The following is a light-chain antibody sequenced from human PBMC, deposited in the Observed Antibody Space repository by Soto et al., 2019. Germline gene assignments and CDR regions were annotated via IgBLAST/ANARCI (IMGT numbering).Light chain of an antibody. Sequence: EIVMTQSPATLSVSPGERATLSCWASQSVSSNLAWYQRKPGQAPRLLIYGASTRATGIPARFSGGGSGTDFTLTISSLQSEDFAVYYCQQYNNWPPWTFGKGTKV. CDR2: GAS. V-gene: IGKV3-15*01. J-gene: IGKJ1*01. CDR3: QQYNNWPPWT. CDR1: QSVSSN.